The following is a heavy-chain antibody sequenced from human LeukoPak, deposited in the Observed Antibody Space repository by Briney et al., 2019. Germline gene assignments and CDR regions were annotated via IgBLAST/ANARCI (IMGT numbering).Heavy chain of an antibody. V-gene: IGHV4-30-4*08. Sequence: PSQTLSLTCTVSGGSISSGDYYRSWIRQPPGKGQEWIGYIYYSGSTYYNPSLKSRVTISVDTSKNQFSLKLSSVTAADTAVYYCARTTYSSSSGRYYYYMDVWGQGTLVTVSS. J-gene: IGHJ6*03. D-gene: IGHD6-6*01. CDR1: GGSISSGDYY. CDR2: IYYSGST. CDR3: ARTTYSSSSGRYYYYMDV.